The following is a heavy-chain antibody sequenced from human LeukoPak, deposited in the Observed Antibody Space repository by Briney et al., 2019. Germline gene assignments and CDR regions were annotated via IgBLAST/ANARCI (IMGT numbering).Heavy chain of an antibody. CDR1: GASISSYY. CDR2: IYLSGST. D-gene: IGHD3-10*01. CDR3: ARLMVRGVIMEDY. Sequence: PSETLSLTCTVSGASISSYYWSWIRQPPGKGLEWVGYIYLSGSTNYNPSLKSRVTISVDTSKNQFSLKLSSVTAADTAVYYCARLMVRGVIMEDYWGQGTLVTVSS. V-gene: IGHV4-59*08. J-gene: IGHJ4*02.